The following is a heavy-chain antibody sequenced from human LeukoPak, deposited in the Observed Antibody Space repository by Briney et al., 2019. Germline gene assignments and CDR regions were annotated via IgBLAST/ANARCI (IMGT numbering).Heavy chain of an antibody. V-gene: IGHV5-10-1*01. CDR2: IDPSDSYT. Sequence: GESLKISCSGSGYSFTSYWISWVRQMPGKGLEWMGRIDPSDSYTNYSPSFQGHVTISADKSISTAYLQWSSLKASDTAMYYCARHARRTVQKYFDYWGQGTLVTVAS. CDR1: GYSFTSYW. D-gene: IGHD4-11*01. CDR3: ARHARRTVQKYFDY. J-gene: IGHJ4*02.